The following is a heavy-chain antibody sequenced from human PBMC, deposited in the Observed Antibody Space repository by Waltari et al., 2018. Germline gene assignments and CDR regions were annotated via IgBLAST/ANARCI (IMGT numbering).Heavy chain of an antibody. CDR3: ARGVGSGTLKSFDY. CDR2: IYYSGST. Sequence: QVQLQESGPGLVKPSETLSLTCTVSGGSISSPSRIWIRQPPGKGLEWIGYIYYSGSTNYNPSLKSRVTISVDTSKNQFSLKLSSVTAADTAVYYCARGVGSGTLKSFDYWGQGTLVTVSS. D-gene: IGHD6-19*01. V-gene: IGHV4-59*11. J-gene: IGHJ4*02. CDR1: GGSISSPS.